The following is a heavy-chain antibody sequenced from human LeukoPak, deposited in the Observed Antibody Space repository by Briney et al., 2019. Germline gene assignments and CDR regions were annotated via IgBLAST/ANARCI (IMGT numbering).Heavy chain of an antibody. D-gene: IGHD4-17*01. CDR2: IYKSGSS. CDR1: GGSIRSGDYY. J-gene: IGHJ4*02. V-gene: IGHV4-30-4*01. CDR3: ARVKSGTVTEPDFDY. Sequence: SETLSLTCTVSGGSIRSGDYYWTWIRQPQGKGLEWIAYIYKSGSSFSNPSLKSRLTISIDTSKNQFSLNLRSVTAADTAVYYCARVKSGTVTEPDFDYWGQGTLVTVSS.